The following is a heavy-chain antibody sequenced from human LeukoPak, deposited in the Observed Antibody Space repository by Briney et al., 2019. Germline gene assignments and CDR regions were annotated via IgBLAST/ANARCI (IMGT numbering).Heavy chain of an antibody. D-gene: IGHD3-10*01. CDR2: IIPIFGTA. J-gene: IGHJ4*02. CDR3: AGGPPLYGSGSYCPFDY. CDR1: GGTFSSYA. V-gene: IGHV1-69*13. Sequence: SVKVSCKASGGTFSSYAISWVRQAPGQGLEWMGGIIPIFGTANYAQKFQGRVTITADESTSTAYMELSSLRSEDTAVYYCAGGPPLYGSGSYCPFDYWGQGTLVTVSS.